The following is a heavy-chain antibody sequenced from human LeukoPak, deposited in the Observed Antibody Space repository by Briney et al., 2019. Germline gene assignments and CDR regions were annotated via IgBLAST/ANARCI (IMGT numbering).Heavy chain of an antibody. Sequence: SETLSLTCAVYGESFSGYHWSWIRQPPGKGLEWIGEINHRGSTNYNPSLKSRVTMSVDTSKNQFSLKLSSVTAADTAVYYCARGRGAARFVTIEFDYWGQGALVTVSS. D-gene: IGHD6-6*01. CDR2: INHRGST. J-gene: IGHJ4*02. V-gene: IGHV4-34*01. CDR1: GESFSGYH. CDR3: ARGRGAARFVTIEFDY.